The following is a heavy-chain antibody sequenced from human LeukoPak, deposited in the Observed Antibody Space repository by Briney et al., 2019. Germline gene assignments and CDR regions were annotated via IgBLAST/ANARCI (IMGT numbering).Heavy chain of an antibody. D-gene: IGHD1-14*01. J-gene: IGHJ4*02. V-gene: IGHV3-48*03. CDR2: ISRSGSPV. Sequence: PGGSPRLSCAASGFTFSNYEMNWVRQPPGKGLEWVAYISRSGSPVYYPDSVKGRFSISRDNARNSLYLQMNSLRVEDTALYYCAAKEGTRSDFDYWGQGILVTVSS. CDR1: GFTFSNYE. CDR3: AAKEGTRSDFDY.